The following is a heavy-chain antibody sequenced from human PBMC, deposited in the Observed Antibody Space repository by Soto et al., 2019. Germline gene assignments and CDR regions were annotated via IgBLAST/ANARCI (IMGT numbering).Heavy chain of an antibody. Sequence: ETLSLTCTVSGGSVSSGSYYWSWIRQPPGKGLEWIGYIYYSGSTNYNPSLKSRVTISVDTSKNQFSLKLSSVTAADTAVYYCALGYCTNGVCSGFDPWGQGTLVTVSS. CDR1: GGSVSSGSYY. CDR2: IYYSGST. V-gene: IGHV4-61*01. CDR3: ALGYCTNGVCSGFDP. J-gene: IGHJ5*02. D-gene: IGHD2-8*01.